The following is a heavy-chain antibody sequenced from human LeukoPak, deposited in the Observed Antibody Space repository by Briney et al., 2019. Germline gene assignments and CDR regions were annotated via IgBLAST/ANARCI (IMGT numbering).Heavy chain of an antibody. CDR1: GYTFTGYY. CDR3: ARDQEDDYGDYWFDP. J-gene: IGHJ5*02. Sequence: GASVKVTCKASGYTFTGYYMHWVRQAPGQGLEWMGRINPNSGGTNYAQKFQGRVTMTRDTSISTAYMELSRLRSDDTAVYYCARDQEDDYGDYWFDPWGQGTLVTVSS. D-gene: IGHD4-17*01. V-gene: IGHV1-2*06. CDR2: INPNSGGT.